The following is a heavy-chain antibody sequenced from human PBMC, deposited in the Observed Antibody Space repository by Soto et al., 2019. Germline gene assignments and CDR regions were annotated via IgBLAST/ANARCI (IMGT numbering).Heavy chain of an antibody. CDR3: ARGWLRDPWMY. CDR1: GFIFSSYT. CDR2: ISASSTYI. Sequence: EVQLMESGGGLVKPGGSLRVSCAASGFIFSSYTMNWVRQALGKGLEWVSSISASSTYIYYADSLKGRFTISRDNAYNSLYLQMNSLRAEDTAVYYCARGWLRDPWMYWGQGTLVTVSS. J-gene: IGHJ4*02. D-gene: IGHD5-12*01. V-gene: IGHV3-21*01.